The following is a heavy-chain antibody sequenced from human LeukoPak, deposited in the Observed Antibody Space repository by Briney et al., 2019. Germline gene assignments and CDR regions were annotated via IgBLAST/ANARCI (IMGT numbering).Heavy chain of an antibody. V-gene: IGHV4-59*01. J-gene: IGHJ6*03. CDR3: ARYGYYYMDV. CDR1: GGSISSYY. Sequence: PSETLSLTCIVSGGSISSYYWSWIRQPPGKGLECMGYIHYSGRTNYNPSLKSRVTISVDTSKNQFSLKLSSVTAADTAVYYCARYGYYYMDVWGQGTTVTVSS. CDR2: IHYSGRT. D-gene: IGHD4-17*01.